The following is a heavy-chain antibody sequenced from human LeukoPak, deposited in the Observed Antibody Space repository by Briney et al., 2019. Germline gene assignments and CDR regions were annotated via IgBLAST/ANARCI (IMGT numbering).Heavy chain of an antibody. J-gene: IGHJ4*02. CDR1: GLAFSSHA. D-gene: IGHD4-17*01. V-gene: IGHV3-23*01. CDR2: ITSSGGST. Sequence: GGSLRLSCEASGLAFSSHAMTWVRQAPGKGLEWVSGITSSGGSTYHAESVKGRFTISRDNSKNTLYLQMNSLRAEDTAVYYCATRPPSETYYGVLDYWGQGTLVTVSS. CDR3: ATRPPSETYYGVLDY.